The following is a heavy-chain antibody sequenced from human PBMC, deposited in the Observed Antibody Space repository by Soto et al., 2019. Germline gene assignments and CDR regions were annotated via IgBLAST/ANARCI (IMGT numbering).Heavy chain of an antibody. V-gene: IGHV4-30-4*01. Sequence: SGTLSLTCTVCGGSMSSGADDWSWIRQPPWKGLEWIGYIYYSGSTSYNPSLKSRVTISVDTSKNQFSLKLSSVTAAATAVYHSAGYPGPPSRSWVLWAQGTLLTVSS. D-gene: IGHD6-13*01. CDR2: IYYSGST. CDR1: GGSMSSGADD. CDR3: AGYPGPPSRSWVL. J-gene: IGHJ4*02.